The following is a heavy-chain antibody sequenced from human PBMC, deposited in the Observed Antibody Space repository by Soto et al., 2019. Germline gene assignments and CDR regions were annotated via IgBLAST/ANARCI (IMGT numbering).Heavy chain of an antibody. J-gene: IGHJ6*02. D-gene: IGHD3-10*01. CDR2: IYHSGST. Sequence: PSETLSLTCAVSGGSISSSNWWSWVRQPPGKGLEWIGEIYHSGSTNYNPSLKSRVTISVDKSKNQFSLKLSSVTAADTAVYYWARSANFGELAADYYYYYGMDVWGQGTTVTVSS. V-gene: IGHV4-4*02. CDR3: ARSANFGELAADYYYYYGMDV. CDR1: GGSISSSNW.